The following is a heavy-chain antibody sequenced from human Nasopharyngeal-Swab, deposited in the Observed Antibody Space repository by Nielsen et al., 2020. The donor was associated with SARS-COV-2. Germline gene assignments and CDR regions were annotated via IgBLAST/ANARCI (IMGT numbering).Heavy chain of an antibody. CDR3: ARGLPDIVVVPAPSPFDP. D-gene: IGHD2-2*01. Sequence: SENLSLTCAVYGGYFSGYYWSWNRQHPGKRMEWIGEINHSGRTNNNPSLKRRVTISVDTSKNQFSLKLSSVSAADTAVYYCARGLPDIVVVPAPSPFDPWGQGTLVTVSS. V-gene: IGHV4-34*01. CDR2: INHSGRT. CDR1: GGYFSGYY. J-gene: IGHJ5*02.